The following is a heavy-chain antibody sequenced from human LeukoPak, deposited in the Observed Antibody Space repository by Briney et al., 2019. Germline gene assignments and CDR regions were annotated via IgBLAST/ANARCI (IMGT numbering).Heavy chain of an antibody. D-gene: IGHD3-22*01. CDR3: ATGDSSGYYPYYFDQ. J-gene: IGHJ4*02. CDR1: GYSYTHYG. V-gene: IGHV1-18*01. Sequence: ASVKVSCKASGYSYTHYGIAWVRQAPGQGLEWMGWISGYNGDRNFAPKVQGRVTMTTDTSANIAYMDLRSLRSEDTAVYYCATGDSSGYYPYYFDQWGQGTLVAVSS. CDR2: ISGYNGDR.